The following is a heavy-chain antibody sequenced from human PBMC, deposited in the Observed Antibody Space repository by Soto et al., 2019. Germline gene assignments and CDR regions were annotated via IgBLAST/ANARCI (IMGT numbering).Heavy chain of an antibody. V-gene: IGHV3-30*18. CDR2: ISYDGSKK. D-gene: IGHD6-13*01. Sequence: PGGSLRLSCAASGFTFSGYGMHWVRQAPGKGLEWVAVISYDGSKKYYADSVKGRFTISRDNSKNTLYLQMNSLRAEDTAVYYCAKDRDSNWENFNYWGQGTQVTVSS. J-gene: IGHJ4*02. CDR1: GFTFSGYG. CDR3: AKDRDSNWENFNY.